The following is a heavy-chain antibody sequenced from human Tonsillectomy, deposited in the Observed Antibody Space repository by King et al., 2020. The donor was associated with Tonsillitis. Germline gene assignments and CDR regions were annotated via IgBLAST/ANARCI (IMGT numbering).Heavy chain of an antibody. J-gene: IGHJ3*02. D-gene: IGHD3-3*01. V-gene: IGHV4-4*07. Sequence: VQLQESGPGLVKPSETLSLTCTVSGGSISSYYWSWIRQPAGKGLEWIGRIYTSGSTNYNPSLKSRVTMSVDTSKNQFSLKLSSVTAADTAVYDCASSNEGVRVLEWLAADDAFDIWGKGKMVTVSS. CDR2: IYTSGST. CDR1: GGSISSYY. CDR3: ASSNEGVRVLEWLAADDAFDI.